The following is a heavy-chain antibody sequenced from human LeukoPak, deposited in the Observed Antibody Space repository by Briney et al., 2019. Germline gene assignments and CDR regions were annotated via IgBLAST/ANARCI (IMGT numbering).Heavy chain of an antibody. D-gene: IGHD3-10*01. J-gene: IGHJ4*02. Sequence: YDGSNNYYADSVKGRFTISRDNSKNTLYLQMNSLRAEDTAVYYCARDWGYGSGSYYSFDYWGQGTLVTVSS. CDR3: ARDWGYGSGSYYSFDY. CDR2: YDGSNN. V-gene: IGHV3-33*01.